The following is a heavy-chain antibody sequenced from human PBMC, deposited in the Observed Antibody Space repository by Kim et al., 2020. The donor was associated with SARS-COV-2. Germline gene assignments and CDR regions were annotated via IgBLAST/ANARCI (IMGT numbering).Heavy chain of an antibody. CDR2: LYYSGST. J-gene: IGHJ2*01. CDR3: ARGVDGVVVTWYFDL. Sequence: SETLSLTCTVSGGSILRFFYYWSWIRQHPGKCLEWIGYLYYSGSTYYNPSLKSRVTISVDTSKHQFSLKLSSVTAADTSVYYCARGVDGVVVTWYFDLW. D-gene: IGHD3-3*01. CDR1: GGSILRFFYY. V-gene: IGHV4-31*03.